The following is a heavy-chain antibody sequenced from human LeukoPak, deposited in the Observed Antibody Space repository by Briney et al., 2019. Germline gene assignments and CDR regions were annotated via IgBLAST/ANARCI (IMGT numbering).Heavy chain of an antibody. J-gene: IGHJ4*02. Sequence: GGSLRLSCAASGFTFSSYGMHWVRQAPGKGLEWVAVISYDGSNKYYADSVKGRFTISRDNSKNTLYLQMNSLRAEDTAVYYCAKDQDIVATYFDYWGQGTLVTVSS. CDR2: ISYDGSNK. V-gene: IGHV3-30*18. D-gene: IGHD5-12*01. CDR3: AKDQDIVATYFDY. CDR1: GFTFSSYG.